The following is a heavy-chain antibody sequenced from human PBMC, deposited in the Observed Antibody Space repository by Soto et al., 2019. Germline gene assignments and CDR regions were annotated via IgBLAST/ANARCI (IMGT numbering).Heavy chain of an antibody. J-gene: IGHJ4*02. CDR3: ASSASGYYRHFDY. CDR1: GGSISSYY. CDR2: IYYSGST. D-gene: IGHD3-3*01. Sequence: QVQLQESGPGLVKPSETLSLTCTVSGGSISSYYWSWIRQPPGKGLEWIGYIYYSGSTNYNPSLKGRVTISVDTSKNQFSLKLSSVTAADTAVYYCASSASGYYRHFDYWGQGTLVTVSS. V-gene: IGHV4-59*01.